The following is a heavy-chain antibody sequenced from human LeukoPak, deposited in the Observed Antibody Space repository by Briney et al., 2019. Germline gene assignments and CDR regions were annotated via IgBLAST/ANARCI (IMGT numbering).Heavy chain of an antibody. D-gene: IGHD1-26*01. Sequence: PSETLSLTCAVYGGSFSGYYWSWIRQPPGKGLEWIGEINHSGSTNYNPSLKSRVTISVDTSKNQFSLRLSSVTAADTAVYYCARVSGSYSHDFDIWGQGTMVTVSS. J-gene: IGHJ3*02. CDR3: ARVSGSYSHDFDI. CDR1: GGSFSGYY. CDR2: INHSGST. V-gene: IGHV4-34*01.